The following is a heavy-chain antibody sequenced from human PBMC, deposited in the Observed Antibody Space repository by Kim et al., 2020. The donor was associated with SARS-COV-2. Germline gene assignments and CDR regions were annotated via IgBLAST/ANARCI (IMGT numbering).Heavy chain of an antibody. CDR2: IWYDGSNK. D-gene: IGHD2-2*01. V-gene: IGHV3-33*06. CDR3: AKDPRLAYCSSTSCYFRGWFDH. Sequence: GGSLRLSCAASGFTFSSYAMHWVRQAPGKGLEWVAVIWYDGSNKYYADSVKGRFTISRDNSKNTLYLQMNSLRAEDTAVYYCAKDPRLAYCSSTSCYFRGWFDHWGQGTLVTVSS. J-gene: IGHJ5*02. CDR1: GFTFSSYA.